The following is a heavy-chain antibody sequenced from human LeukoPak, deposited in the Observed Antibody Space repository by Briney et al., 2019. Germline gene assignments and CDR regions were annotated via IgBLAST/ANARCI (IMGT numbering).Heavy chain of an antibody. CDR3: ASYTDAFDI. V-gene: IGHV4-34*01. CDR2: IYHSGST. J-gene: IGHJ3*02. Sequence: PSETLSLTCAVYGGSFSGYYWSWIRQPPGKGLEWIGSIYHSGSTYYNPSLKSRVTISVDTSKNQFSLKLSSVTAADTAVYYCASYTDAFDIWGQGTMVTVSS. CDR1: GGSFSGYY. D-gene: IGHD3-16*01.